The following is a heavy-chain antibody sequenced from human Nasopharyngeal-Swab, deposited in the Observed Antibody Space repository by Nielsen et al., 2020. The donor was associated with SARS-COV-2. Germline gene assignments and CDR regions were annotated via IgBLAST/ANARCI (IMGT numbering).Heavy chain of an antibody. CDR2: ISSSGSTI. CDR3: ARDGQSYGMDV. V-gene: IGHV3-11*01. Sequence: WIRQPPGKGLEWVSYISSSGSTIYYADSVKGRFTISRDNSKNTLYLQMNSLRAEDTAVYYCARDGQSYGMDVWGQGTTVTVSS. J-gene: IGHJ6*02.